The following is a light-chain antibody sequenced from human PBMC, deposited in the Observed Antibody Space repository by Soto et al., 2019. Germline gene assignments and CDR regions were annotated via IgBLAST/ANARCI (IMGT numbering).Light chain of an antibody. J-gene: IGLJ1*01. CDR2: EVT. CDR3: CSSVGRYV. Sequence: QSALNQPASVSGSPGQSVTISCTATSSDVENYKLVSWYQQHPGKAPKLIIYEVTKRPSGVSNRFSGSKSANTASLTISGLQPEDEADYYCCSSVGRYVFGTGTKVTVL. CDR1: SSDVENYKL. V-gene: IGLV2-23*02.